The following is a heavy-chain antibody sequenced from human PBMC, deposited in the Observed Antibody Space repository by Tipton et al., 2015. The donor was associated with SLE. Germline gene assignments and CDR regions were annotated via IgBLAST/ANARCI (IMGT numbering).Heavy chain of an antibody. CDR1: GGSFSGYY. J-gene: IGHJ4*02. CDR2: IYYSGST. Sequence: TLSLTCAVYGGSFSGYYWSWIRQPPGKGLEWIGYIYYSGSTIHNPSPKSRVTMSVDTSKNQFSLKLSSVTAADTAVYYCAREPRSGYHDYWGQGTLVIVSS. CDR3: AREPRSGYHDY. V-gene: IGHV4-34*11. D-gene: IGHD3-3*01.